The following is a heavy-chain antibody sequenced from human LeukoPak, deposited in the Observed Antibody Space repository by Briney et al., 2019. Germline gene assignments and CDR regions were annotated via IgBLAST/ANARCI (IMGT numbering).Heavy chain of an antibody. J-gene: IGHJ6*03. CDR2: INHSGST. CDR1: GGSFSGYY. Sequence: SGTLSLTCAVYGGSFSGYYWSWIRQPPGKGLEWIGEINHSGSTNYNPSLKSRVTISVDTSKNQFSLKLSSVTAADTAVYYCASSSWRYYYYYYMDVWGKGTTVTISS. CDR3: ASSSWRYYYYYYMDV. D-gene: IGHD6-13*01. V-gene: IGHV4-34*01.